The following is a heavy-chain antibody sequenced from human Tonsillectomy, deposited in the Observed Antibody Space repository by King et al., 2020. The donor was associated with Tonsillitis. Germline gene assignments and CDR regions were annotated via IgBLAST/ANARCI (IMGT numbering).Heavy chain of an antibody. CDR3: ARDGGYDLPNYFDY. CDR1: GYTFTSYG. J-gene: IGHJ4*02. Sequence: QLVQSGAEVKRPGASVKVSCQSSGYTFTSYGFSWVRQAPGQGLEWMGWISAYNGNINYVQKLQGRVTMTTDTSTSTAYMELRSLRSDDTAVYYCARDGGYDLPNYFDYWGQGTLVTVSS. V-gene: IGHV1-18*04. CDR2: ISAYNGNI. D-gene: IGHD5-12*01.